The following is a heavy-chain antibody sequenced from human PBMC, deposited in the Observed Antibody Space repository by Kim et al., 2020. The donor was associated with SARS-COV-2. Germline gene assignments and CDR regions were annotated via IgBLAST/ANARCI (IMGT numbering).Heavy chain of an antibody. CDR1: GGSFSGYY. Sequence: SETLSLTCAVYGGSFSGYYWSWIRQPPGKGLEWIGEINHSGSTNYNPSLKSRVTISVDTSKNQFSLKLSSVTAADTAVYYCARGCIRHYYGMDVWGQGTTVTVSS. CDR2: INHSGST. D-gene: IGHD2-8*01. J-gene: IGHJ6*02. CDR3: ARGCIRHYYGMDV. V-gene: IGHV4-34*01.